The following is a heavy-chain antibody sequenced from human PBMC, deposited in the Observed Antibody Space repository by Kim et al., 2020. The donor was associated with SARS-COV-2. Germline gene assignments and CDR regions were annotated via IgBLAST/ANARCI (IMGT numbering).Heavy chain of an antibody. CDR2: ISYDGSNK. J-gene: IGHJ6*02. V-gene: IGHV3-30*18. Sequence: GGSLRLSCAASGFTFSSYGMHWVRQAPGKGLEWVAVISYDGSNKYYADSVKGRFTISRDNSKNTLYLQMNSLRAEDTAVYYCAKDLALMVYAAMGGMDVWGQGTTVTVSS. CDR1: GFTFSSYG. D-gene: IGHD2-8*01. CDR3: AKDLALMVYAAMGGMDV.